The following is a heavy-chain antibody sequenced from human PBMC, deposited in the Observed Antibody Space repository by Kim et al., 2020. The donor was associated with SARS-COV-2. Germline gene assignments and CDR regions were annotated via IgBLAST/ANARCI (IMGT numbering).Heavy chain of an antibody. D-gene: IGHD2-15*01. CDR3: TKDRYCSGGICPLDY. Sequence: GGSLRLSCAGSGFNFDEYAMHWVRQGPGKGLEWVSGISSNSDSIAYADSVKGRFTISKDNANQFLYLQMNSLRAEDTALYYCTKDRYCSGGICPLDYWGQGTLVTVSS. CDR2: ISSNSDSI. J-gene: IGHJ4*02. V-gene: IGHV3-9*01. CDR1: GFNFDEYA.